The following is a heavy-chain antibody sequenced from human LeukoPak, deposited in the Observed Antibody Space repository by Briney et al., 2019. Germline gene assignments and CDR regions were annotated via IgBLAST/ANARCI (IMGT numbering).Heavy chain of an antibody. CDR2: ISGSGGST. Sequence: PGRSLRLSCAASGFTFSSYAIHWVRQAPGKGLEWVSAISGSGGSTYYADSVKGRFTISRDNSKNTLYLQMNSLRAEDTAVYYCAKVYSSGYFDYWGQGTLVTVSS. V-gene: IGHV3-23*01. D-gene: IGHD6-19*01. J-gene: IGHJ4*02. CDR1: GFTFSSYA. CDR3: AKVYSSGYFDY.